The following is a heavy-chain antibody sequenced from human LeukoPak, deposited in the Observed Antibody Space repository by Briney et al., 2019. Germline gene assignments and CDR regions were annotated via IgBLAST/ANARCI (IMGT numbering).Heavy chain of an antibody. D-gene: IGHD3-3*01. J-gene: IGHJ4*02. CDR1: GYSISSGYY. Sequence: TSETLSLTCTVSGYSISSGYYWGRIRQPPGKGLEWIGSIYHSGSTYYNPSLKSRVTISVDTSKNQFSLKLSSVTAADTAVYYCARDYPEYYDFWSGYYWPFDYWGQGTLVTVSS. V-gene: IGHV4-38-2*02. CDR3: ARDYPEYYDFWSGYYWPFDY. CDR2: IYHSGST.